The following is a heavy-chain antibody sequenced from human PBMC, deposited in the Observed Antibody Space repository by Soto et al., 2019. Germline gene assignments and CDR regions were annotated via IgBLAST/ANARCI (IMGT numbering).Heavy chain of an antibody. J-gene: IGHJ4*01. Sequence: GGSLRLSCVASGITFSTYEVNWVRQAPGKGLEWVSYISSSGRTKYYADSVKGRFTISRDGAKNSVYLQMNSLRAEDAALYYCTRELISAYYFDYWGQGTLVTVSS. V-gene: IGHV3-48*03. D-gene: IGHD3-10*01. CDR3: TRELISAYYFDY. CDR1: GITFSTYE. CDR2: ISSSGRTK.